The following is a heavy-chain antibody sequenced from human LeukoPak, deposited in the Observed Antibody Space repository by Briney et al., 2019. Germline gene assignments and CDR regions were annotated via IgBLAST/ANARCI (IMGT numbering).Heavy chain of an antibody. CDR3: ASTLVAAHPDYFDY. V-gene: IGHV4-39*07. CDR2: IYYSGST. Sequence: SETLSLTCTVSGGSISSSSYYWGWIRQPPGKGLEWIGSIYYSGSTYYNPALKSRVTISVDTSKNQFSLKLSSVTAADTAVYYCASTLVAAHPDYFDYWGRGTLVTVSS. D-gene: IGHD2-15*01. J-gene: IGHJ4*02. CDR1: GGSISSSSYY.